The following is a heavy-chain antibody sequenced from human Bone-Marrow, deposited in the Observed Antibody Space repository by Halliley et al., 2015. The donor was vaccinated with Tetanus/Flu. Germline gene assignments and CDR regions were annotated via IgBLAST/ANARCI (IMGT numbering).Heavy chain of an antibody. J-gene: IGHJ4*02. CDR3: ARYYHDSSGYYYFDS. Sequence: GYLHRPGSTSYNPSLKSRLTMSLDTSKNQFSLRLSSVTAADTAVYYCARYYHDSSGYYYFDSWGPGTLVTVSS. V-gene: IGHV4-31*02. D-gene: IGHD3-22*01. CDR2: LHRPGST.